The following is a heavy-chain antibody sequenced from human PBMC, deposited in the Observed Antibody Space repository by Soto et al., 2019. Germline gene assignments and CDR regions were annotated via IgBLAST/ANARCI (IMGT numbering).Heavy chain of an antibody. CDR3: ARDFYGGYTYGPGDY. V-gene: IGHV3-7*01. J-gene: IGHJ4*02. CDR1: AFSNYA. Sequence: GGSLRLSCGASAFSNYAIHWVRQAPGKGLEWVANIHGDGGKIYYVDSVKGRFTISRDNAKRSLYLQMNSLRAEDTAVYYCARDFYGGYTYGPGDYWGQGALVTVS. CDR2: IHGDGGKI. D-gene: IGHD5-18*01.